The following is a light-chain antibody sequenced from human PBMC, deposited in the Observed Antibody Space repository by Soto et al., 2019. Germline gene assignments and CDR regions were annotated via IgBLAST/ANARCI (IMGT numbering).Light chain of an antibody. J-gene: IGLJ1*01. CDR1: SNDVGGYNY. CDR3: SAYTSSSTPYV. Sequence: QSALTQPASVSGSPGQSITISCTGTSNDVGGYNYVSWYQQHPDTAPKLIIYDVRYRPSGVSNRFSGSKSGNTASLTISGLQAEDEADYYCSAYTSSSTPYVFGSGTNLTVL. V-gene: IGLV2-14*03. CDR2: DVR.